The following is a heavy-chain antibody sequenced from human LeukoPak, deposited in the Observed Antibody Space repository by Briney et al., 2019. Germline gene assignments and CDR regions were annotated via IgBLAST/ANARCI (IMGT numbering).Heavy chain of an antibody. J-gene: IGHJ5*02. CDR3: AKNRPTYYDYIWGSYRPNWFDP. Sequence: GGSLRLSCAASGFTFSSYAMSWVRQAPGKGLEWVSAISGSGGSTYYADSVKGRFTISRDNSKNTLYLQMNSLRAEDTAVYYCAKNRPTYYDYIWGSYRPNWFDPWGQGTLVTVSS. V-gene: IGHV3-23*01. CDR2: ISGSGGST. D-gene: IGHD3-16*02. CDR1: GFTFSSYA.